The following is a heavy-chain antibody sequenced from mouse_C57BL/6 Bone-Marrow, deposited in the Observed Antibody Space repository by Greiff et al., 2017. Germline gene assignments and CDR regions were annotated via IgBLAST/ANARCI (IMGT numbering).Heavy chain of an antibody. CDR1: GYTFTNYW. V-gene: IGHV1-63*01. CDR2: IYPGGGYT. Sequence: QVQLKQSGAELVRPGTSVKMSCKASGYTFTNYWIGWAKQRPGHGLEWIGDIYPGGGYTNYNEKFKGKATLTADKSSSTAYMQFSSLTSEDSAIYYCARRGLLEYAMDYWGQGTSVTVSS. D-gene: IGHD1-1*01. CDR3: ARRGLLEYAMDY. J-gene: IGHJ4*01.